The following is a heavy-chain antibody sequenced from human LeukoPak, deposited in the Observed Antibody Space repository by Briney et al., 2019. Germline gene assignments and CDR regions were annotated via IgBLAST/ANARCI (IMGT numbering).Heavy chain of an antibody. Sequence: SETLSLTCTVSGDSFSSNSYYWAWIRQPPGKGLECIGGIQYSGSTYFNPSLRSRVTISIDTSKNQFSLKLHSVTAADTAVYFCARWYWYMDVWGKGTTVTVSS. CDR1: GDSFSSNSYY. CDR2: IQYSGST. V-gene: IGHV4-39*07. CDR3: ARWYWYMDV. J-gene: IGHJ6*03. D-gene: IGHD1-14*01.